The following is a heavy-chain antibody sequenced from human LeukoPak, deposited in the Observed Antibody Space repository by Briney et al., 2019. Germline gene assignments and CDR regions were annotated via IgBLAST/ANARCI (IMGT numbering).Heavy chain of an antibody. CDR3: ARVKRGEYIAAAGTVFDY. D-gene: IGHD6-13*01. Sequence: SETLSLTCTVSGGSISSSSYYWGWIRQPPGKGLEWIGYIYYSGSTNYNPSLKSRVTISVDTSKNQFSLKLSSVTAADTAVYYCARVKRGEYIAAAGTVFDYWGQGTLVTVSS. CDR2: IYYSGST. J-gene: IGHJ4*02. V-gene: IGHV4-61*05. CDR1: GGSISSSSYY.